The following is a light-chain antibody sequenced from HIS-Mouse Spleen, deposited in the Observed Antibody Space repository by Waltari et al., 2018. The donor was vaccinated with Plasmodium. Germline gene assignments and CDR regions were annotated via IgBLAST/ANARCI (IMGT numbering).Light chain of an antibody. J-gene: IGLJ3*02. Sequence: QSALTQPASVSGSPGQSITISCTGTSSDVGSYNLVSWYQQHPGKAPKLLIYEGSKRPSGGSNRFSGSKSGNTASLTISGLQAEEEADYYCCSYAGSSTFVFGGGTKLTVL. CDR2: EGS. CDR3: CSYAGSSTFV. CDR1: SSDVGSYNL. V-gene: IGLV2-23*03.